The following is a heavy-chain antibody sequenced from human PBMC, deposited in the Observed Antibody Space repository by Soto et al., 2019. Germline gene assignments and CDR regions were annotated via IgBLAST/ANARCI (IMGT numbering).Heavy chain of an antibody. CDR2: INAGNGNT. CDR3: ARANYYDSSGYYPPLYYYYYYGMDV. J-gene: IGHJ6*02. V-gene: IGHV1-3*01. CDR1: GYTFTSYA. Sequence: ASVKVSCKASGYTFTSYAMHWVRQAPGQRLEWMGWINAGNGNTKYSQKFQGRVTITRDTSASTAYMEPSSLRSEDTAVYYCARANYYDSSGYYPPLYYYYYYGMDVWGQGTTVTVSS. D-gene: IGHD3-22*01.